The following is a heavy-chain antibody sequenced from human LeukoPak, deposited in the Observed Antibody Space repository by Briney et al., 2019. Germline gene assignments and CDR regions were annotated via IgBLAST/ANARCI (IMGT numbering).Heavy chain of an antibody. D-gene: IGHD4-17*01. Sequence: PGGSLRLSCAASGFTFSSYAMHWVRQAPGKGLEWVAVISYDGSNKYYADSVKGRFTISRDNSKNTLYLQMNSLRAEDTAVYYCARDLDDYGDYVGAFDIWGQGTMVTVSS. J-gene: IGHJ3*02. CDR1: GFTFSSYA. V-gene: IGHV3-30-3*01. CDR3: ARDLDDYGDYVGAFDI. CDR2: ISYDGSNK.